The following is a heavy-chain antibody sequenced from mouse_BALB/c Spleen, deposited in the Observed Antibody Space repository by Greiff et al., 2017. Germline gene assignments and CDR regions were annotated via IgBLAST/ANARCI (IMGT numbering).Heavy chain of an antibody. Sequence: EVQLVESGGGLVKPGGSLKLSCAASGFTFSSYAMSWVRQTPEKRLEWVASISSGGSTYYPDRVKGRFTISRDNARNILYLQMSSLRSEDTAMYYCARGSLDYWGQGTTLTVSS. CDR1: GFTFSSYA. CDR2: ISSGGST. V-gene: IGHV5-6-5*01. CDR3: ARGSLDY. J-gene: IGHJ2*01.